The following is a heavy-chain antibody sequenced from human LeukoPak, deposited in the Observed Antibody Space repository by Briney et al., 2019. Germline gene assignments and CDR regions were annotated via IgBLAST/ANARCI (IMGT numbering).Heavy chain of an antibody. CDR3: AKDDAWLQYND. J-gene: IGHJ4*02. CDR2: ISPSGDIK. Sequence: RGSLRLSCVASGFTFSRHGMNGVRQAPGKGLEWVSGISPSGDIKYYVDSVKGRFTVSRDNSKNTLYLQINSLRDEDTAVFYCAKDDAWLQYNDWGQGTLVTVSS. D-gene: IGHD5-24*01. V-gene: IGHV3-23*01. CDR1: GFTFSRHG.